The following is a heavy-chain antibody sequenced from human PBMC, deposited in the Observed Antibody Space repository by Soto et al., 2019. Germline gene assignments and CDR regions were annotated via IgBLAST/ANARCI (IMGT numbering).Heavy chain of an antibody. D-gene: IGHD3-10*01. V-gene: IGHV3-74*01. CDR1: GFTFSSNW. CDR3: ASGGVAGSGTYYNVY. J-gene: IGHJ4*01. Sequence: EVQLVESGGGLVQPGGSLRLSCAASGFTFSSNWMHWVRQAPGKGLVRVSRINNDGSSTSYADSVKGRLTISRDNDKNTLYQQVNRLRDEYTAVYYCASGGVAGSGTYYNVYWGRGTLVTVSS. CDR2: INNDGSST.